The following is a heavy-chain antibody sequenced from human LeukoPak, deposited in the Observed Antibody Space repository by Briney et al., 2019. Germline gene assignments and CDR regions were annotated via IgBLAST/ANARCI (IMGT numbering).Heavy chain of an antibody. CDR3: ARDRAGSYPKYYFDY. J-gene: IGHJ4*02. D-gene: IGHD1-26*01. CDR2: IIPIFGTA. CDR1: GGTFSSYA. V-gene: IGHV1-69*01. Sequence: SVKVSCKASGGTFSSYAISWVRQAPGQGLEWMGGIIPIFGTANYAQKSQGRVTITADESTSTAYMELSSLRSEDTAVYYCARDRAGSYPKYYFDYWGQGTLVTVSS.